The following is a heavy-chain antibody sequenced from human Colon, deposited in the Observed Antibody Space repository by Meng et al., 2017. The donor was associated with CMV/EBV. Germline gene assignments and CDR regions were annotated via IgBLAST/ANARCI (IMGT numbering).Heavy chain of an antibody. D-gene: IGHD1-26*01. V-gene: IGHV1-2*02. CDR2: INGNSGDT. J-gene: IGHJ4*02. CDR1: GYTFSGYY. CDR3: ARGKGYYSTSGNFDY. Sequence: ASVKVSCKGSGYTFSGYYIHWVRQAPGQGLEWMGWINGNSGDTNYAQKFQGRVTLTRDTSIRTAYMELSSLRSDDTAVYYCARGKGYYSTSGNFDYWGQGTLVTVSS.